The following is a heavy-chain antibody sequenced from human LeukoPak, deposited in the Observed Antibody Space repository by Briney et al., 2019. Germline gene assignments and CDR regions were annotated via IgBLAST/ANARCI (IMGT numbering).Heavy chain of an antibody. J-gene: IGHJ4*02. CDR1: GVTLRSYA. CDR2: IDGSGYST. CDR3: ARANGGYGSYCFDY. V-gene: IGHV3-23*01. D-gene: IGHD3-10*01. Sequence: GGSLRLSCAASGVTLRSYAMSWVRRAPGKGLEWVSSIDGSGYSTYYADSVKGRFTISRDNSKNILYLQMDSLRAEDTSVYYCARANGGYGSYCFDYWGQGTLVTVSS.